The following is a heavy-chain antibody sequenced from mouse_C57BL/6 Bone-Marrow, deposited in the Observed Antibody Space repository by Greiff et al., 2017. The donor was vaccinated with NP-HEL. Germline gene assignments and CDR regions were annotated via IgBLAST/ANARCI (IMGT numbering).Heavy chain of an antibody. D-gene: IGHD1-1*01. V-gene: IGHV1-81*01. CDR1: GYTFTSYG. CDR2: IYPRSGNT. J-gene: IGHJ4*01. CDR3: ASPPTVVATRDYAMDY. Sequence: QVHVKQSGAELARPGASVKLSCKASGYTFTSYGISWVKQRTGQGLEWIGEIYPRSGNTYYNEKFKGKATLTADKSSSTAYMELRSLTSEDSAVYFCASPPTVVATRDYAMDYWGQGTSVTVSS.